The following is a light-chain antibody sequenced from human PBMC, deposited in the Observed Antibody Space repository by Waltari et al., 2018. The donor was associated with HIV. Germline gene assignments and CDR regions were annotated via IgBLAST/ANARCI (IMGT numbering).Light chain of an antibody. V-gene: IGLV1-40*01. Sequence: QSVLTQPPSVSGAPGQRVTISCTGNNSNLGATYDVHWYQQLPGTAPKLLIYGNTNRPSGVPDRFSGSKSGTSASLVITGLRAEDEADYYCQSYDSSLSGSEVFGGGTKLSVL. CDR3: QSYDSSLSGSEV. CDR2: GNT. J-gene: IGLJ2*01. CDR1: NSNLGATYD.